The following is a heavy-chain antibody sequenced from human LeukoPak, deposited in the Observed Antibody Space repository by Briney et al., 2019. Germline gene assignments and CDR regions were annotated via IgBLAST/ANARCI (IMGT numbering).Heavy chain of an antibody. CDR1: GGSISSYY. CDR3: ARDGSGPVYYFDY. Sequence: PSETLSLTCTVSGGSISSYYWSWIRQPPGKGLEWIGDIYYSGSTNYNPSLKSRVTISVDTSKNQFSLKLSSVTAADTAVYYCARDGSGPVYYFDYWGQGTLVTVSS. J-gene: IGHJ4*02. D-gene: IGHD6-19*01. CDR2: IYYSGST. V-gene: IGHV4-59*01.